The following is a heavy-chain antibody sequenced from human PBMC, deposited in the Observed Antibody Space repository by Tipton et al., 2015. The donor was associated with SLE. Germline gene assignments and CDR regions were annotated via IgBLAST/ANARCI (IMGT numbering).Heavy chain of an antibody. CDR2: IYYDGAT. D-gene: IGHD3-9*01. J-gene: IGHJ3*01. CDR3: ARAKDWEDGFDV. Sequence: TLSLTCTVSGVSISGYYCSWIRQSPGKGLEWIGFIYYDGATKYNPSLKSRIALSVDTSKNQFSLTVFSVTAADTALYFCARAKDWEDGFDVWGQGTMVTVSA. V-gene: IGHV4-59*12. CDR1: GVSISGYY.